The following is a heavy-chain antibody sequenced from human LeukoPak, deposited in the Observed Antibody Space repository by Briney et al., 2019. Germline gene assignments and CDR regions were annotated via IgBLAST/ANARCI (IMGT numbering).Heavy chain of an antibody. Sequence: SETLSLTCTVSGGSISSYYWSWIRQPPGKGLEWIGYIYYSGSTNYNPSLKSRVTISVDTSKNQFSLKLSSVTAADTTVYYCARAKGYSYGFGTNWFNPWGQGTLVTVSS. D-gene: IGHD5-18*01. J-gene: IGHJ5*02. CDR1: GGSISSYY. CDR3: ARAKGYSYGFGTNWFNP. V-gene: IGHV4-59*01. CDR2: IYYSGST.